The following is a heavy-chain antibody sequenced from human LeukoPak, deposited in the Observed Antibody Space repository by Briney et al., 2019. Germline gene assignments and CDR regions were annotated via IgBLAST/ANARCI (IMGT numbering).Heavy chain of an antibody. D-gene: IGHD3-22*01. J-gene: IGHJ3*02. V-gene: IGHV1-18*01. Sequence: GASVKVSCKVSGYTLTELSMHWVRQAPGKGLEWMGWISAYNGNTNYAQKLQGRVTMTTDTSTSTAYMELRSLRSDDTAVYYCARFYVHDSSGYYYDDAFDIWGQGTMVTVSS. CDR1: GYTLTELS. CDR3: ARFYVHDSSGYYYDDAFDI. CDR2: ISAYNGNT.